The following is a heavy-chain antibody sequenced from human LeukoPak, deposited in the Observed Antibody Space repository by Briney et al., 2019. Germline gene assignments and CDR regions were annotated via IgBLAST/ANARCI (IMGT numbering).Heavy chain of an antibody. V-gene: IGHV1-2*02. D-gene: IGHD3-16*01. J-gene: IGHJ5*02. Sequence: ASVKVSCKSSGYTFTGYYMHWVRPAPGQGLEWMGLINPKSGGTNYAQKCQGRDTMTRDTSISTAYMELSRLRSDDTAVYYCARSFGVPREIFRFDPWGQGTLVTVSS. CDR2: INPKSGGT. CDR1: GYTFTGYY. CDR3: ARSFGVPREIFRFDP.